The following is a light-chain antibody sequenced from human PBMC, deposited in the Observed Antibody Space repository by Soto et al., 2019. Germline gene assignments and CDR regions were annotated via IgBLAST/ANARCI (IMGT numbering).Light chain of an antibody. V-gene: IGKV3-20*01. Sequence: EIVLTQSPGTLSLSPGERATLSCRASQSVSSSYLAWYQQKPGQAPRLLIYGASSRATGIPDRFSGSGSGTDFTRTISRLEPEDFEVYYCQQYGSSPFTFGGGTKVEIK. CDR2: GAS. J-gene: IGKJ4*01. CDR3: QQYGSSPFT. CDR1: QSVSSSY.